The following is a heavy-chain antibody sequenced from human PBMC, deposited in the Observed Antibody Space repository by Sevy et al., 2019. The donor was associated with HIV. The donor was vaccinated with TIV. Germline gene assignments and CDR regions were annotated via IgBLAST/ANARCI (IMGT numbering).Heavy chain of an antibody. J-gene: IGHJ6*02. D-gene: IGHD2-21*02. Sequence: ASVKVSCKASGGTFSSYAISWVRQAPGQGLEWMGGIIPIFGTANYAQKFQGRVTITADESTSTAYMELSSPRSEDTAVYYCAREVDCGGDCSYYYYGMDVWGQGTTVTVSS. CDR1: GGTFSSYA. CDR2: IIPIFGTA. V-gene: IGHV1-69*13. CDR3: AREVDCGGDCSYYYYGMDV.